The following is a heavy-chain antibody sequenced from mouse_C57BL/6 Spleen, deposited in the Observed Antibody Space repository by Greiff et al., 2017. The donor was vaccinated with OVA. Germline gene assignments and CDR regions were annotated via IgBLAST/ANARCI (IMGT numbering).Heavy chain of an antibody. Sequence: VQLKESGGDLVKPGGSLKLSCAASGFTFSSYGMSWVRQTPDKRLEWVATISSGGSYTYYPDSVKGRFTISRDNAKNTLYLQMSSLKSEDTAMYYCARQENLLDYWGQGTTLTVSS. CDR2: ISSGGSYT. J-gene: IGHJ2*01. CDR1: GFTFSSYG. V-gene: IGHV5-6*01. D-gene: IGHD5-1*01. CDR3: ARQENLLDY.